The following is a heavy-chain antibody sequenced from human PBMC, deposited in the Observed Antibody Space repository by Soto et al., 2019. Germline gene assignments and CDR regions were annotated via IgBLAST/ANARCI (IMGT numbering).Heavy chain of an antibody. CDR2: INHSGTI. J-gene: IGHJ6*02. Sequence: SETLSLTCAVSGGSFSGYYWTWIRQPPGKGLEWIGEINHSGTINFNPSLKSRLTISLDTSKKHFSLKLSSVTDADTAAYYCARADRTLVTSYSLDVWGQGTTVTVSS. CDR3: ARADRTLVTSYSLDV. D-gene: IGHD2-21*02. V-gene: IGHV4-34*01. CDR1: GGSFSGYY.